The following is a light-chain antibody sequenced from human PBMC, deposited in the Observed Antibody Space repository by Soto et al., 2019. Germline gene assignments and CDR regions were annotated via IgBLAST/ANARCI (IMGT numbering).Light chain of an antibody. CDR2: GAS. V-gene: IGKV3-20*01. J-gene: IGKJ1*01. CDR3: QQYGSSLRT. Sequence: PGERATLSCRASPSVANFVAWYQQKPGQAPRLLIYGASTRATGIPARFSGSGSGTDFTLTISRLEPEDFVVYYCQQYGSSLRTFGQGTKVDIK. CDR1: PSVANF.